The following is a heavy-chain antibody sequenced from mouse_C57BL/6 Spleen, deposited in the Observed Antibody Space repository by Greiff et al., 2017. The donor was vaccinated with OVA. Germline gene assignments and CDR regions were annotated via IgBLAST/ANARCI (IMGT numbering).Heavy chain of an antibody. D-gene: IGHD3-2*02. Sequence: EVQLVESGGGLVQPGGSLSLSCAASGFTFTDYYMSWVRQPPGKALEWLGFIRNKANGYTTEYSASVKGRFTISRDNSQSILYLQMNALRAEDSATYYCARYTAQATGYAMDYWGQGTSVTVSS. CDR3: ARYTAQATGYAMDY. CDR2: IRNKANGYTT. V-gene: IGHV7-3*01. CDR1: GFTFTDYY. J-gene: IGHJ4*01.